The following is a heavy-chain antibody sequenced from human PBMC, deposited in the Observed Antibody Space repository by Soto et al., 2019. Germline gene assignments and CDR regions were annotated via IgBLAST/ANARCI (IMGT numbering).Heavy chain of an antibody. D-gene: IGHD2-15*01. Sequence: PGGSLRLSCAASGFTFSSYSMNWVRQAPGKGLEWVSSISSSSSYIYCADSVKGRFTISRDNAKNSLYLQMNSLRAEDTAVYYCAHGYCSGGSCYEAFDIWGQGTMVTVSS. CDR2: ISSSSSYI. CDR3: AHGYCSGGSCYEAFDI. CDR1: GFTFSSYS. V-gene: IGHV3-21*01. J-gene: IGHJ3*02.